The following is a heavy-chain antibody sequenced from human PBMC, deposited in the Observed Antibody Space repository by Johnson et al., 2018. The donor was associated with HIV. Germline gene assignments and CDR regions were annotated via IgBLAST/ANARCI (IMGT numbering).Heavy chain of an antibody. CDR3: ARGLRHYYYGSGSYPGVDAFDI. J-gene: IGHJ3*02. V-gene: IGHV3-30*04. CDR2: ISYDGSNK. Sequence: GVVQPGRSLRLSCAASGFTFRSYAMHWVRQAPGKGLEWVAVISYDGSNKYYADSVKGRFTISRDNSKNTLYLQMNSLRAEDTAVYYCARGLRHYYYGSGSYPGVDAFDIWGQGTMVTVSS. D-gene: IGHD3-10*01. CDR1: GFTFRSYA.